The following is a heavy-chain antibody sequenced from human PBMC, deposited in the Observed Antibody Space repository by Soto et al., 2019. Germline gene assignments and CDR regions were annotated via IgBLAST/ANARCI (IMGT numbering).Heavy chain of an antibody. Sequence: PGESLKISCKGSGYSFTSYWIGWVRQMPGKGLEWMGIIYPGDSDTRYSPYFQGQVTISADKSISTAYLQWSSLKASDTAMYYCAIHGYCSGGSCYSSNYYYYYMDVWGKGTTVTVSS. V-gene: IGHV5-51*01. D-gene: IGHD2-15*01. CDR3: AIHGYCSGGSCYSSNYYYYYMDV. CDR1: GYSFTSYW. J-gene: IGHJ6*03. CDR2: IYPGDSDT.